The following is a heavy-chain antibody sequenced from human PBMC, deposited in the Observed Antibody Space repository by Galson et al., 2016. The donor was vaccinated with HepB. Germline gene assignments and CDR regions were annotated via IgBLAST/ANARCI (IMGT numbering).Heavy chain of an antibody. D-gene: IGHD6-6*01. CDR3: ARRQSIWEYSTSAGYGMDV. V-gene: IGHV4-59*01. J-gene: IGHJ6*02. CDR1: GDSIRSYY. Sequence: SETLSLTCAVSGDSIRSYYWTWIRQPPGKGLEWIGYIYYSGSTSYNPSLKSRVTISVATSKNQFSLKLRSVTAADTAVYYCARRQSIWEYSTSAGYGMDVWGQGTTVTVSS. CDR2: IYYSGST.